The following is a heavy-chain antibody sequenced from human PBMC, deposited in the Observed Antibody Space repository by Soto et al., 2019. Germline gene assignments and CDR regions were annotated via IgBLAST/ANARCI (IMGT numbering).Heavy chain of an antibody. J-gene: IGHJ5*02. V-gene: IGHV4-59*01. CDR1: GGSISSYY. D-gene: IGHD6-13*01. CDR3: ARDPSHSSSWFDP. CDR2: IYYSGST. Sequence: SETLSLTCTVSGGSISSYYWSWIRQPPGKGLEWIGYIYYSGSTNYNPSLKSRVTISVDTSKNQFSLKLSSVTAADTAVYYCARDPSHSSSWFDPWGQGTLVTVSS.